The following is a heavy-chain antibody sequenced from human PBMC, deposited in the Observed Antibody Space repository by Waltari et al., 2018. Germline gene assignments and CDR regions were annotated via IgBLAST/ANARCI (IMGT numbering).Heavy chain of an antibody. CDR1: GDTLNKYA. V-gene: IGHV1-69*04. Sequence: QVQVVQSGTEVKKPGSSVRVSCKVSGDTLNKYAISWVRQAPGQGLEWMGKNVPILRLTNFSQKFRDRVTLTATTSTTTSFMDLTDLTSEDTAVYYCALSPQQLLAFDFWGQGTMVTVSS. D-gene: IGHD6-13*01. J-gene: IGHJ3*01. CDR2: NVPILRLT. CDR3: ALSPQQLLAFDF.